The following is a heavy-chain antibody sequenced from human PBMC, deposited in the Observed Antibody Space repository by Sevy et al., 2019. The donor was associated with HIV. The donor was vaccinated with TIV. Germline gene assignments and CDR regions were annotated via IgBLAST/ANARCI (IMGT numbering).Heavy chain of an antibody. V-gene: IGHV1-8*01. J-gene: IGHJ6*02. CDR1: GYTFTSYD. D-gene: IGHD3-3*01. CDR3: ARTSIAYYDFWSGYLRPFYYGMDV. CDR2: MNPNSGNT. Sequence: ASVKVSCKASGYTFTSYDINWVRQATGQGLGWMGWMNPNSGNTGYAQKFQGRVTMTRNTSISTAYMELSSLRSEDTAVYYCARTSIAYYDFWSGYLRPFYYGMDVWGQGTTVTVSS.